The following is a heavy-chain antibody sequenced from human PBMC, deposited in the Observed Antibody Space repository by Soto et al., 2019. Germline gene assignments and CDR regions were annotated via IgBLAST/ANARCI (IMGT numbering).Heavy chain of an antibody. CDR2: IYYSGST. D-gene: IGHD6-13*01. CDR1: GGSISSSSFH. CDR3: ARRERAAGTDWWFDP. Sequence: QLQLQESGPGLVKPSETLSLTCTVSGGSISSSSFHWGWIRQPPGKGLEWIGSIYYSGSTYYSPSLKSRVTIAVDTTKNQFSLKLSSVTAADTAVYYCARRERAAGTDWWFDPWGQGTLVTVSS. J-gene: IGHJ5*02. V-gene: IGHV4-39*01.